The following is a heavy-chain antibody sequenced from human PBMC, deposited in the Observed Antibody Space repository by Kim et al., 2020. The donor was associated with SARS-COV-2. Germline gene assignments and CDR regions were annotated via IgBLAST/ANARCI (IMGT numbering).Heavy chain of an antibody. D-gene: IGHD6-6*01. V-gene: IGHV6-1*01. CDR2: TYYRSKWYN. CDR3: AREIYSSSSPRSLWERLHYYYYGMDV. Sequence: SQTLSLTCAISGDSVSSNSAAWNWIRQSPSRGIEWLGRTYYRSKWYNDYAVSVKSRITINPDTSKNQFSLQLNSVTPEDTAVYYCAREIYSSSSPRSLWERLHYYYYGMDVWGQGTTVTVSS. J-gene: IGHJ6*02. CDR1: GDSVSSNSAA.